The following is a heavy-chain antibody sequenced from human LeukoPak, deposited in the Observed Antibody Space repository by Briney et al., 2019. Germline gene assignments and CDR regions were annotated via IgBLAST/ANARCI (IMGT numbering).Heavy chain of an antibody. J-gene: IGHJ3*02. CDR3: ARRMGATPVGNAFYI. CDR2: ISYDGSNK. D-gene: IGHD1-26*01. Sequence: GGSLRLSCAASGFTFSNYAMHWVRQAPDKGLEWMAIISYDGSNKDCADSVKGRFTISRDNSKNTLYLQVNGLRTEDTAVYYCARRMGATPVGNAFYIWGQGTMVTVSS. V-gene: IGHV3-30-3*01. CDR1: GFTFSNYA.